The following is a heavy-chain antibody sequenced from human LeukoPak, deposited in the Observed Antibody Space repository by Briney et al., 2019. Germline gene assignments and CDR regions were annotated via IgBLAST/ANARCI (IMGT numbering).Heavy chain of an antibody. V-gene: IGHV5-51*01. CDR2: ILPGDSDT. CDR1: GYIFTNYW. Sequence: KLGESLKISCRASGYIFTNYWIAWVRWMPGEGLQWMGIILPGDSDTRYSPSFRGQVTISAETSTRTAYLQWTSLRASDSAIYYCARQGAGASYYDPTGLPRGAFDSWGQGTTVTVSS. CDR3: ARQGAGASYYDPTGLPRGAFDS. J-gene: IGHJ3*02. D-gene: IGHD3-22*01.